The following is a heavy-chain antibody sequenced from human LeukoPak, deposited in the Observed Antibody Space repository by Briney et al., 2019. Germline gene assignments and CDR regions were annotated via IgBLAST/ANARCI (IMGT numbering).Heavy chain of an antibody. Sequence: ASVKVSCKASGYTFTSYAMNWVRQTPGQGLEWMGWINTNTGNPTYAQGFTGRFVFSLDTSVSTAYLQISSLKAEDTAVYYCARTPREIVRDNNLWQIQYYFDYWGQGTLVTVSS. J-gene: IGHJ4*02. CDR3: ARTPREIVRDNNLWQIQYYFDY. D-gene: IGHD5-12*01. CDR2: INTNTGNP. CDR1: GYTFTSYA. V-gene: IGHV7-4-1*02.